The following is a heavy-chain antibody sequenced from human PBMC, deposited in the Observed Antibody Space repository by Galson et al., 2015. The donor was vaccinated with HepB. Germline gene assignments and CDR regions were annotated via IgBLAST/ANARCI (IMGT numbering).Heavy chain of an antibody. V-gene: IGHV3-23*01. CDR2: ISGSGGST. CDR1: GFTFSSYA. D-gene: IGHD3-22*01. CDR3: AKPQHYYDSSGYYDY. Sequence: SLRLSCAASGFTFSSYAMSWVRQAPGKGLEWVSAISGSGGSTYYADSVKGRFTISRDNSKNTLYLQMNSLRAEDTAVYYCAKPQHYYDSSGYYDYWGQGTLVTVSS. J-gene: IGHJ4*02.